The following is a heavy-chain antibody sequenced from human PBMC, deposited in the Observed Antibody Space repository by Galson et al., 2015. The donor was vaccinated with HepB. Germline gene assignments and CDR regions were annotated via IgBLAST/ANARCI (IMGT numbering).Heavy chain of an antibody. CDR1: GFTFGTYA. D-gene: IGHD5-12*01. CDR3: AKDRFAPTSPVEY. Sequence: SLRLSCAASGFTFGTYAMSWVRQAPGKGLEWVSAVSGSGGSTYYADSVKGRFTISRDNSKNTLYLQMNSLRAEDTAVYYCAKDRFAPTSPVEYWGQGTLVTVSS. V-gene: IGHV3-23*01. CDR2: VSGSGGST. J-gene: IGHJ4*02.